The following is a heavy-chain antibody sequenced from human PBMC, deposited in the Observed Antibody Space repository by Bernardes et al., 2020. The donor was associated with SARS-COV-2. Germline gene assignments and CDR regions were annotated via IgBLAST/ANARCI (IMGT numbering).Heavy chain of an antibody. V-gene: IGHV3-11*01. Sequence: GWSLRLSCAASGFTFSDYYMSWIRQAPGKGLEWVSYISSSGSTIYYADSVKGRFTISRDNAKNSLYLQMNSLRAEDTAVYYCARAGEAAAGDYYYYYGMDVWGQGTTVTVSS. CDR2: ISSSGSTI. J-gene: IGHJ6*02. CDR3: ARAGEAAAGDYYYYYGMDV. D-gene: IGHD6-13*01. CDR1: GFTFSDYY.